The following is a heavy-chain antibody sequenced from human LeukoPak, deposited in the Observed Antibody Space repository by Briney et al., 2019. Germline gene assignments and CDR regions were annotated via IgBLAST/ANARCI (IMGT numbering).Heavy chain of an antibody. D-gene: IGHD6-19*01. CDR2: MNPNSGKT. J-gene: IGHJ6*02. CDR3: ARGKGSIAVAGV. CDR1: VYTYTSYD. V-gene: IGHV1-8*01. Sequence: ASVTVSLKATVYTYTSYDIHWLRQPTAQGLAWLGWMNPNSGKTGYSQKFQGRVINTRNTSISTAYMELSSLRAEDTAVYYCARGKGSIAVAGVWGQGTTVTVS.